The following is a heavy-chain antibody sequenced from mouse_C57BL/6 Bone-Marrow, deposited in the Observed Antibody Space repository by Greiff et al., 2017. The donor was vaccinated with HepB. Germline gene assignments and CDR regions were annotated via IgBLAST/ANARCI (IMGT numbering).Heavy chain of an antibody. CDR1: GYTFTTYP. D-gene: IGHD2-2*01. Sequence: LVESGAELVKPGASVKMSCKASGYTFTTYPIEWMKQNHGKSLEWIGNFHPYNDDTKYNEKFKGKATLTVEKSSSTVYLELSRLTSDDSAVYYCARGGTGSYWYFDVWGTGTTVTVSS. V-gene: IGHV1-47*01. CDR3: ARGGTGSYWYFDV. J-gene: IGHJ1*03. CDR2: FHPYNDDT.